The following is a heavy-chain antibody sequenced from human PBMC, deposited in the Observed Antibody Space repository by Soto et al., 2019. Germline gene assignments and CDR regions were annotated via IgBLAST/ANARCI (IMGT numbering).Heavy chain of an antibody. V-gene: IGHV4-34*01. J-gene: IGHJ4*02. Sequence: QMQLQQWGAGLLKPSETLSLTCAVYGGSFSGYYWSWIRQPPGKGLEWIGEINHSGSTNYNPSLKSRVTISVGTSKNQFSLKLSSVTAADTAVYYCASAVYLDYFDYWGQGTLVTVSS. CDR2: INHSGST. CDR1: GGSFSGYY. D-gene: IGHD3-10*01. CDR3: ASAVYLDYFDY.